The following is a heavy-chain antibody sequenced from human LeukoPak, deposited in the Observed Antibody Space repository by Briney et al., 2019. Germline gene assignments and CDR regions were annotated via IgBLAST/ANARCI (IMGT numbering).Heavy chain of an antibody. CDR3: ARDIWRYYYDSSPIDY. D-gene: IGHD3-22*01. V-gene: IGHV3-64*04. CDR2: ISSNGGST. J-gene: IGHJ4*02. Sequence: GGSLRLSCSASGFTFSSYAMHWVRQAPGKGLEYVSAISSNGGSTYYADSVKGRFTTSRDNSKNTLYLQMNSLRAEDTAVYYCARDIWRYYYDSSPIDYWGQGTLVTVSS. CDR1: GFTFSSYA.